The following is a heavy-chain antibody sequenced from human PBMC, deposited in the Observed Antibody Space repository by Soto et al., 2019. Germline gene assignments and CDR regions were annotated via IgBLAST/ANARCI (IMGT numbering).Heavy chain of an antibody. CDR2: ISYDGSNK. D-gene: IGHD2-15*01. Sequence: GSLRLSCAASGFTFSSYAMHWVRQAPGKGLEWVAVISYDGSNKYYADSVKGRFTISRDNSKNTLYLQMNSLRAEDTAVYYCARAVGYCSGGSCYLYYYYYGMDVWGQGTTVTVSS. J-gene: IGHJ6*02. CDR3: ARAVGYCSGGSCYLYYYYYGMDV. V-gene: IGHV3-30-3*01. CDR1: GFTFSSYA.